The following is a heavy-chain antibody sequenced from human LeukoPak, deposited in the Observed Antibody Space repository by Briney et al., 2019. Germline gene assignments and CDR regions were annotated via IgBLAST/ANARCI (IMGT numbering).Heavy chain of an antibody. Sequence: GGSLRLSCAASGFTFSSYAMSWVRQTPGKGLEWVSTISASGGSTYYADSVKGRFTISRDNSKNTLYLQMNSLRAEVTAVYYCAKRLSYTSSWYYFDYWGQGTLVTVSS. CDR1: GFTFSSYA. CDR2: ISASGGST. V-gene: IGHV3-23*01. CDR3: AKRLSYTSSWYYFDY. J-gene: IGHJ4*02. D-gene: IGHD6-13*01.